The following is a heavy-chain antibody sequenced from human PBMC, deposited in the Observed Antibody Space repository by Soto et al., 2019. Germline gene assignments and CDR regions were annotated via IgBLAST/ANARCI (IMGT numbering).Heavy chain of an antibody. J-gene: IGHJ6*02. Sequence: GALRLSCAASGFDASVNYMTWVRQAPGKGLEWVSAINSAGSTFYADSVKGRFTISRDNSKNTLYLQMNSLRVEDTAMYYCVRESYYYGMDVWGQGTAVTVSS. CDR1: GFDASVNY. CDR3: VRESYYYGMDV. CDR2: INSAGST. V-gene: IGHV3-66*01.